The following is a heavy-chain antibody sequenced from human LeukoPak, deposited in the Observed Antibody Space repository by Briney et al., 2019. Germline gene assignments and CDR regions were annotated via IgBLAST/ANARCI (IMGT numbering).Heavy chain of an antibody. V-gene: IGHV5-51*01. CDR2: IYPGDSET. J-gene: IGHJ4*02. CDR1: GYSFTTYS. CDR3: ARRGGSGGSFDY. D-gene: IGHD3-10*01. Sequence: GESLKISCKGSGYSFTTYSIGWVRQMPGKGLEWMGIIYPGDSETKYSPSFQGQVTISADTSISTAYLQWSSLTASDTAMYYCARRGGSGGSFDYWGQGTLVTVSS.